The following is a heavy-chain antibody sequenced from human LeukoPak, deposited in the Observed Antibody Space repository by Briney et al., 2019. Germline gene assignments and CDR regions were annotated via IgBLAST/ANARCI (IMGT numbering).Heavy chain of an antibody. Sequence: TGGSLRHSRAASGFTFYGYGMYWVRQAPGKGLEWVSGITWNSDDMAYADSVKGRFTTSRDNAKNCLYLQMNSLRVEDTALYYCTKVTDWRTGFDYWGQGTLVTVSS. V-gene: IGHV3-9*01. CDR1: GFTFYGYG. CDR3: TKVTDWRTGFDY. CDR2: ITWNSDDM. D-gene: IGHD3-9*01. J-gene: IGHJ4*02.